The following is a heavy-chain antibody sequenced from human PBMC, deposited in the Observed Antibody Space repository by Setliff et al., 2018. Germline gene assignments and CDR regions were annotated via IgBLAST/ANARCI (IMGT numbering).Heavy chain of an antibody. V-gene: IGHV1-18*01. J-gene: IGHJ6*02. CDR2: ISVYNGKT. Sequence: ASVKVSCKASGYSFSDSAVNWVRQAPGQGLEWVGWISVYNGKTYSAQKFQDRVTITTDTSTTTVYMELRGLKSDDTATYYCARFRVSSGGYNYYAMDVWGQGTTVTVSS. CDR1: GYSFSDSA. CDR3: ARFRVSSGGYNYYAMDV. D-gene: IGHD1-26*01.